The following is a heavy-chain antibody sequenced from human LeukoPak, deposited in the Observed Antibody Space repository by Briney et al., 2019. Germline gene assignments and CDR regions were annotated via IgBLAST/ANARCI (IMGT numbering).Heavy chain of an antibody. J-gene: IGHJ4*02. CDR2: IYHSGST. CDR1: GYSISSGYY. V-gene: IGHV4-38-2*02. Sequence: KPSETLSLTCTVSGYSISSGYYWGWIRQPPGKGLKWIGSIYHSGSTYYNPSLQSRVTISVDTSKNQFSLKLSSVTAADTAVYYCAIRSYYYFDYWGQGTLVAVCS. D-gene: IGHD1-26*01. CDR3: AIRSYYYFDY.